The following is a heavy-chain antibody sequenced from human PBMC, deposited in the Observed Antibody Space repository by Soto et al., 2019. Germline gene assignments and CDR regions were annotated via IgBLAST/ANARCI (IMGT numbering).Heavy chain of an antibody. CDR1: GFTFGDYA. Sequence: PVGSLRLSCTASGFTFGDYAMSWFRQAPGKGLEWVGFIRSKAYGGTTEYAASVKGRFTISRDDSKSIAYLQMNSLKTEDTAVYYCTRDQQLYDFWSGYFSNWFDPWGQGTLVTVSS. V-gene: IGHV3-49*03. CDR2: IRSKAYGGTT. D-gene: IGHD3-3*01. J-gene: IGHJ5*02. CDR3: TRDQQLYDFWSGYFSNWFDP.